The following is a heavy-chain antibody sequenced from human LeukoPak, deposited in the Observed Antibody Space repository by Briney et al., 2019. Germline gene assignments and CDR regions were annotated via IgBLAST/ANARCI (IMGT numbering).Heavy chain of an antibody. CDR1: GFTFSSYG. D-gene: IGHD2-2*02. Sequence: GGSLRLSCAASGFTFSSYGMHWVRQAPGKGLEWVAVIWYDGSNKYYADSVKGRFTISRDNSKNTLYLQMNSLRAEDTAVYYCASRGGYCSSTACYNWFDPWGQGTLVTVSS. CDR2: IWYDGSNK. V-gene: IGHV3-33*01. CDR3: ASRGGYCSSTACYNWFDP. J-gene: IGHJ5*02.